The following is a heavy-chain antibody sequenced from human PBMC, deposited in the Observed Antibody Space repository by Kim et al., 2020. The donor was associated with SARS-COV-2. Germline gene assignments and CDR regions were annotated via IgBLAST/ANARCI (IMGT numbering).Heavy chain of an antibody. D-gene: IGHD3-10*01. Sequence: GGSLRLSCSASGFTFSSYAMHWVRQAPGKGLEYVSAISSNGGSTYYADSVKGRFTISRDNSKNTLYLQMSSLRAEDTAVYYCVKGAMALWFGGGGQHDYWGQGTLVTVSS. V-gene: IGHV3-64D*06. CDR3: VKGAMALWFGGGGQHDY. CDR2: ISSNGGST. CDR1: GFTFSSYA. J-gene: IGHJ4*02.